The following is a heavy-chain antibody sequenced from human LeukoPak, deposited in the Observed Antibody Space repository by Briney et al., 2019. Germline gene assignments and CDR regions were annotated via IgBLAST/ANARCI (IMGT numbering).Heavy chain of an antibody. CDR1: GYTFTGYY. V-gene: IGHV1-2*02. D-gene: IGHD3-9*01. Sequence: ASVKVSCKASGYTFTGYYMHWVRQAPGQGLEWMGWINPNSGGTNYAQKFQGRVTMTRDTSISTAYMELSRLRSDDTAVYYCARAGRYFDWLLYYFDHWGQGTLVTVSS. J-gene: IGHJ4*02. CDR3: ARAGRYFDWLLYYFDH. CDR2: INPNSGGT.